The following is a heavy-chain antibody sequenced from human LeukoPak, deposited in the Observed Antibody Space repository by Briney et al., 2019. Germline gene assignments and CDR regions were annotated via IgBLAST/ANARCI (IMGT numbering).Heavy chain of an antibody. Sequence: GGSLRLSCAASGFTFSNAWMSWVRQAPGKGLEWVGRIKSKTDGGTTGYAAPVKGRFTISRDDSKNTLYLQMNSLKTEDTAVYYCTTDPADIVARDYYFDYWGQGTLVTVSS. CDR3: TTDPADIVARDYYFDY. D-gene: IGHD5-12*01. CDR2: IKSKTDGGTT. V-gene: IGHV3-15*01. CDR1: GFTFSNAW. J-gene: IGHJ4*02.